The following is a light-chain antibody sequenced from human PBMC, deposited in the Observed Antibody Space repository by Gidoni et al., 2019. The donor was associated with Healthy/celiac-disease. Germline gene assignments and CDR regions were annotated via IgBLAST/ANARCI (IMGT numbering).Light chain of an antibody. CDR1: SSDVGGYNY. Sequence: QPALTQPSSVSGSPGQSITISCTGTSSDVGGYNYVSWYQQHPGKAPKLMISDVSNRPSGVSDRLSGSKSGNTASLTISGLQDEEEADYYCSAYTSSSTLVFGGGTKLTVL. J-gene: IGLJ3*02. CDR3: SAYTSSSTLV. CDR2: DVS. V-gene: IGLV2-14*01.